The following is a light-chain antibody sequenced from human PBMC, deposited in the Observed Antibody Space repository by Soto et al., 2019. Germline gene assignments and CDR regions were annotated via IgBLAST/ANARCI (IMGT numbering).Light chain of an antibody. J-gene: IGLJ3*02. Sequence: QSVLAQPASVSGSPGQSITISCTGTSSDVGGYDYVSWYQQHPGKAPKLMIYEVRNRPSGVSNRFSGSKSGNTASLTISGLQAEDEADYYCLSYTSKNTRAFGGGTKVTVL. V-gene: IGLV2-14*01. CDR3: LSYTSKNTRA. CDR2: EVR. CDR1: SSDVGGYDY.